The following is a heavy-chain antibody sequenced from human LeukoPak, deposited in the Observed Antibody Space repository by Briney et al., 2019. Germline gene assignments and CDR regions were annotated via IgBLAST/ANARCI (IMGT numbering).Heavy chain of an antibody. V-gene: IGHV1-18*01. D-gene: IGHD3-9*01. CDR1: GYTFTSYG. Sequence: ASVKVSCKASGYTFTSYGISWVRQAPGQGLEWMGWISAYNGNTNYAQKLQGRVTMTTDKSTSTAYMELRSLRSDDTAVYYCARLVLRYFDWLLPGGDWFDPWGQGTLVTVSS. CDR3: ARLVLRYFDWLLPGGDWFDP. J-gene: IGHJ5*02. CDR2: ISAYNGNT.